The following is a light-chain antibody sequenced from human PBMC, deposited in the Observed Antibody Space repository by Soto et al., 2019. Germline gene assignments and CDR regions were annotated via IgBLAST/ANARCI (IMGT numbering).Light chain of an antibody. CDR1: QSISSY. CDR3: LQDSNYPLT. CDR2: AAS. V-gene: IGKV1-39*01. Sequence: DIQMTQSPSSLSASVGDRVTITCRASQSISSYLNWYQQKPGKAPKLLIYAASTLQSGVPSRFSGSGSGTDFTLTISSLQPEDFATYYCLQDSNYPLTFGGGTKV. J-gene: IGKJ4*01.